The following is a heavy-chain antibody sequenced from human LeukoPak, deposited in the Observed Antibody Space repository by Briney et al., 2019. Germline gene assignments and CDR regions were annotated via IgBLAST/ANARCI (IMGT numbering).Heavy chain of an antibody. CDR2: ISWNSGSI. J-gene: IGHJ5*02. D-gene: IGHD3-22*01. Sequence: GGSLRLSCAASGFTFDDYAMHWVRLAPGKGLEWVSGISWNSGSIGYADSVKGRFTISRDNAKNSLYLQMNSLRAEDTALYYCAKGHSSGYSNWFDPWGQGTLVTVSS. V-gene: IGHV3-9*01. CDR1: GFTFDDYA. CDR3: AKGHSSGYSNWFDP.